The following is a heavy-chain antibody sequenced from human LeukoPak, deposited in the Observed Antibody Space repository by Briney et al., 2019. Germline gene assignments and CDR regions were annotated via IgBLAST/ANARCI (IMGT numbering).Heavy chain of an antibody. CDR2: IIPNSGGT. V-gene: IGHV1-2*02. CDR1: GYTFTGYY. CDR3: ARDEYDILTGSPNEYYYYYRMDV. J-gene: IGHJ6*02. Sequence: KVSSKASGYTFTGYYMHWVRQAPGQGREWLGSIIPNSGGTNYAQKFQGRVTMTSHTSMSTAYMELSRLRSDDTAVYYCARDEYDILTGSPNEYYYYYRMDVWGQGTTVTVSS. D-gene: IGHD3-9*01.